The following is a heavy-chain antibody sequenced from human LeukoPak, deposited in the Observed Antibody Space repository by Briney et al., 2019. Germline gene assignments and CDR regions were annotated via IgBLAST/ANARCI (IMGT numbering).Heavy chain of an antibody. CDR1: GYSISSGYY. D-gene: IGHD6-13*01. CDR2: IYHTGST. CDR3: ARGSIAAGGTYFDY. J-gene: IGHJ4*02. V-gene: IGHV4-38-2*02. Sequence: SETLSVTCTVSGYSISSGYYWGWIRQPPGKGLEWIGNIYHTGSTYYNPSLKGRVTISVDTSKNQFSVKLSSVTAADTAVYYCARGSIAAGGTYFDYWGQGTLVTVSS.